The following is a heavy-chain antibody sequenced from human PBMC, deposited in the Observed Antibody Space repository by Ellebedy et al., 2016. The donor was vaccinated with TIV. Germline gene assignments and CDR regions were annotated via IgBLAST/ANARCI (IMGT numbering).Heavy chain of an antibody. Sequence: AASVKVSCKASGYTFTGYYIHWVRQAPGQGLEWVAWINPNSGDPAYAQNLQGRVTVTGDTSISTAYMELSRLISDDTAVYYCVRDLTNYGSSSYWGQGTLVTVSS. CDR1: GYTFTGYY. D-gene: IGHD3-22*01. V-gene: IGHV1-2*02. CDR2: INPNSGDP. J-gene: IGHJ4*02. CDR3: VRDLTNYGSSSY.